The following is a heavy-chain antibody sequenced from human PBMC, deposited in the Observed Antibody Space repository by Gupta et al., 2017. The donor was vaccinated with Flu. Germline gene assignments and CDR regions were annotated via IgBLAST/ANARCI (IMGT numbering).Heavy chain of an antibody. Sequence: EVQLLEFGGGLVQPGGSLRLPCAASGFTFSSYAMSWDRQAPGKGLEWVSSISGSGGSTYYADSVKGRFTISRDSSKNTLYLQMNSLRAEDTAVYYCAKGFYSDYPRGFDPWGQGTLVTVSS. CDR2: ISGSGGST. V-gene: IGHV3-23*01. CDR3: AKGFYSDYPRGFDP. J-gene: IGHJ5*02. D-gene: IGHD4-17*01. CDR1: GFTFSSYA.